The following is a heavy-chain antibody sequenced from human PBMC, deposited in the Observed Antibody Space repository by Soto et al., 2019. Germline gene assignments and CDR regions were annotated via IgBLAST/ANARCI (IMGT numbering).Heavy chain of an antibody. Sequence: QVQLVQSGAEVKPPGASVKVSCKASGYTFTGHYMHWVRQVSGRRLEFLGWLKPDNGGTYYAPKFQGRVTFTRDTSKTTAYMEMSGLLSDDTAVYFCARDLCPLGSGSPCPTFGMDLWGQGTTVAVSS. J-gene: IGHJ6*02. V-gene: IGHV1-2*02. CDR2: LKPDNGGT. D-gene: IGHD3-10*01. CDR3: ARDLCPLGSGSPCPTFGMDL. CDR1: GYTFTGHY.